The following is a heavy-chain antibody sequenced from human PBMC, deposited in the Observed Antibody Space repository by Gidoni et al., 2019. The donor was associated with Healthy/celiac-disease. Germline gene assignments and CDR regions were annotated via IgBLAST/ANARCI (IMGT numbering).Heavy chain of an antibody. CDR3: AREQQLADYYYYYMDV. V-gene: IGHV3-33*01. J-gene: IGHJ6*03. Sequence: QVQLVESGGGVVQPGRSLRLSCSASGSPFSSYGMHWVRQAAGTGLEWVAVIWYDGSNKYYADSVKGRLTISRDNSKNTLYLQMNSLRAEDTAVYYCAREQQLADYYYYYMDVWGKGTTVTVSS. D-gene: IGHD6-13*01. CDR2: IWYDGSNK. CDR1: GSPFSSYG.